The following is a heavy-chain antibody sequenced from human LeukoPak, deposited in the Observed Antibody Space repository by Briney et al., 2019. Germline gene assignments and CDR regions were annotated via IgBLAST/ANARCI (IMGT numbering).Heavy chain of an antibody. V-gene: IGHV3-7*01. Sequence: GGSLRLSCAASGFTFSNYWMSWVRQAPGNGPEWVANIKEDESEKNYVDSVKGRFTISRDSAKNSLYLQMNSLRAEDTAVYYCARESGSVTSEVDFDYWGQGTLVTVSS. J-gene: IGHJ4*02. D-gene: IGHD4-17*01. CDR3: ARESGSVTSEVDFDY. CDR2: IKEDESEK. CDR1: GFTFSNYW.